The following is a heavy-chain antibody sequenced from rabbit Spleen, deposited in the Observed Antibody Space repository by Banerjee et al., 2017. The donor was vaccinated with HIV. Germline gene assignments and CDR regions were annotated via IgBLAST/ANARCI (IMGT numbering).Heavy chain of an antibody. J-gene: IGHJ6*01. CDR2: INTYTDKG. CDR3: ARDTGSSFSSYGMDL. V-gene: IGHV1S45*01. Sequence: QEQLVESGGGLVKPKRSLTLTCKASGFSFSDRDVMCWVRQAPGKGLEWIACINTYTDKGVYATWAKGRFTISRTSSTTVTLQLTSLTVADTATYFCARDTGSSFSSYGMDLWGPGTLVTVS. D-gene: IGHD8-1*01. CDR1: GFSFSDRDV.